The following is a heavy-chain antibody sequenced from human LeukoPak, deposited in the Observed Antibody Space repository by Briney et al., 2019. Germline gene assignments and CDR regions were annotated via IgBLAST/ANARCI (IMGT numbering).Heavy chain of an antibody. CDR2: INPSGGST. J-gene: IGHJ4*02. V-gene: IGHV1-46*01. Sequence: GASVKVSCKASGGTFSSYAISWVRQAPGQGLEWMGIINPSGGSTSYAQKFQGRVTMTRDTSTSTVYMELSSLRSEDTAVYYCARDQDSSGWYYFDYWGQGTLVTVSS. CDR3: ARDQDSSGWYYFDY. D-gene: IGHD6-19*01. CDR1: GGTFSSYA.